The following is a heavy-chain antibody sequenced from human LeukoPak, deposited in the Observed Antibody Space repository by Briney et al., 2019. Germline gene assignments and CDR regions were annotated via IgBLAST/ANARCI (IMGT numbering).Heavy chain of an antibody. CDR2: INTNTGNP. D-gene: IGHD5-24*01. CDR1: GYTFTTYP. Sequence: ASVKVSCKASGYTFTTYPMNWVRQAPGQGLEWMGWINTNTGNPTYAQGFTGRFVFSLDTSVSTAYLQISSLKAEDTAVYYCARGGRWLQLGGAFDIWGQGTMVTVSS. J-gene: IGHJ3*02. V-gene: IGHV7-4-1*02. CDR3: ARGGRWLQLGGAFDI.